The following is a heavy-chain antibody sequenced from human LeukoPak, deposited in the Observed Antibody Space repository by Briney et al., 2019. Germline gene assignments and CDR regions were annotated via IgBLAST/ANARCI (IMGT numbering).Heavy chain of an antibody. D-gene: IGHD4-23*01. J-gene: IGHJ1*01. CDR2: IYHSGST. CDR1: GGSISSSSYY. V-gene: IGHV4-39*07. CDR3: ASRTVVIGSEYFQH. Sequence: SETLSLTCTVSGGSISSSSYYWGWIRQPPGKGLEWIGSIYHSGSTYYNPSLKSRVTISVDTSKNQFSLKLSSVTAADTAVYYCASRTVVIGSEYFQHWGQGTLVTVSS.